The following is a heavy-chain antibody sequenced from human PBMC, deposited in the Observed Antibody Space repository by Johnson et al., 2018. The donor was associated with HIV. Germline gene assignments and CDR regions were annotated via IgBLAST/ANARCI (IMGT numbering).Heavy chain of an antibody. CDR3: AKDSISCYSCAFDM. J-gene: IGHJ3*02. CDR2: IRYDGSNK. CDR1: GFTFSSYA. V-gene: IGHV3-30*02. D-gene: IGHD2-2*01. Sequence: QVQLLESGGGVVQPGRSLRLSCAASGFTFSSYAMHWVRQAPGKGLEWVAFIRYDGSNKYYADSVKGRFTISRDNSKNTLYLQMNSLRAEDTAVYYCAKDSISCYSCAFDMWGQGTMVTVSS.